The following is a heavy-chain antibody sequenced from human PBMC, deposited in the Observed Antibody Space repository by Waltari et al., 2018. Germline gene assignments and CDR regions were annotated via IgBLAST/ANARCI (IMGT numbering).Heavy chain of an antibody. CDR3: AKAHAVTNIYDAFDI. Sequence: EVQLLESGGGLVQPGGSLRLSCAASGFTFSSYAMRWVRQAPGKGLEWVSAISCGGGSTTYADSVTGRFTISRDNSKNTLYLQMNSLRAEDTAVYYCAKAHAVTNIYDAFDIWGQGTMVTVSS. CDR2: ISCGGGST. J-gene: IGHJ3*02. CDR1: GFTFSSYA. V-gene: IGHV3-23*01. D-gene: IGHD4-17*01.